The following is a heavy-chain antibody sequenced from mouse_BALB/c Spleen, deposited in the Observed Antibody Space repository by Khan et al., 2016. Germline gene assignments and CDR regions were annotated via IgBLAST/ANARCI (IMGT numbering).Heavy chain of an antibody. D-gene: IGHD2-2*01. Sequence: QIQLVQSGPELKKPGETVKISCKASGYTFTNYGMHWVKQAPGKGLKWMGWINTYTGEPTYADDFKGRFAFSLQTSARTAYLQLNNLKNEDTATYFCAIGGDDGVFASWGQGTLVTVSA. V-gene: IGHV9-3-1*01. J-gene: IGHJ3*01. CDR3: AIGGDDGVFAS. CDR2: INTYTGEP. CDR1: GYTFTNYG.